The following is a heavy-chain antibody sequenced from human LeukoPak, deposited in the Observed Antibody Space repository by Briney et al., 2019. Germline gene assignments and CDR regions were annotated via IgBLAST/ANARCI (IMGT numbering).Heavy chain of an antibody. CDR3: ARDSAGYSSSWYPFDGAYNWFDP. CDR1: GYTFTGYY. CDR2: INPNSGGT. V-gene: IGHV1-2*02. J-gene: IGHJ5*02. Sequence: EASVKVSCKASGYTFTGYYMHWVRQAPGQGLEWMGWINPNSGGTNYAQKFQGRVTMTRDTSISTAYMELSRLRSDDTAVYYCARDSAGYSSSWYPFDGAYNWFDPWGQGTLVTVSS. D-gene: IGHD6-13*01.